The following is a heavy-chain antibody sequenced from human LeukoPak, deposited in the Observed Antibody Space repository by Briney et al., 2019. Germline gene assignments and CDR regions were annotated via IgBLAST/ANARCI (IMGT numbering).Heavy chain of an antibody. Sequence: ASVKVSCKASGYTFTSYWMHWVRQAPGQGLEWLGVINPNGGRTTYTQNFRGRVTMTRDTSTTTVYMELSRLRSEDTAVYYCARDFGINYGDYYYYYMDVWGKGTTVTVSS. J-gene: IGHJ6*03. CDR3: ARDFGINYGDYYYYYMDV. D-gene: IGHD4-17*01. CDR2: INPNGGRT. CDR1: GYTFTSYW. V-gene: IGHV1-46*01.